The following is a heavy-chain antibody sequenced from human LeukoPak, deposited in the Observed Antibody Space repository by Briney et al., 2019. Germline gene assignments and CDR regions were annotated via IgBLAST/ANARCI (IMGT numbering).Heavy chain of an antibody. D-gene: IGHD2/OR15-2a*01. V-gene: IGHV4-39*01. J-gene: IGHJ4*02. CDR1: GGXISSSSDY. CDR2: IFYGGTT. CDR3: ARHPEKLSYFDY. Sequence: PSETLSLTCTVSGGXISSSSDYWAWIRQPPGKGPEWIGSIFYGGTTYYNSSLKSRVTISVDTSKNLFSLKLSSVTAADTSVYYCARHPEKLSYFDYWGQGTLVTVSS.